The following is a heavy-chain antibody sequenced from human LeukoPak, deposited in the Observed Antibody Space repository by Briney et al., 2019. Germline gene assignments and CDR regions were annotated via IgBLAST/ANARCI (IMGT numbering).Heavy chain of an antibody. V-gene: IGHV3-21*01. Sequence: GRSLSPSSAASGFTFSSYRMNWVRPAPRTAVEGVSCFSSSSSYIYSADSGKGRFTISRDNAKNSLYLQMNSLRAEDTAVYYCAREYYYGSGDYAYYYYGMDVWGQGTTVTVSS. CDR2: FSSSSSYI. D-gene: IGHD3-10*01. J-gene: IGHJ6*02. CDR3: AREYYYGSGDYAYYYYGMDV. CDR1: GFTFSSYR.